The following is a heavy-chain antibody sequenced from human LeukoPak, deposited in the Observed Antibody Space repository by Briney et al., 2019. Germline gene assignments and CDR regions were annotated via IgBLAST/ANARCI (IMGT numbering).Heavy chain of an antibody. D-gene: IGHD3-9*01. J-gene: IGHJ5*02. V-gene: IGHV4-34*01. CDR2: INHSGST. Sequence: SETLSLTCAVYGGSFSGYYWSWIRQPPGKGLEWIGEINHSGSTNYNPSLKSRVTISVDTSKNQFSLKLSSVTAADRAVYYCARDDIFPNWFDPWGQGTLVTVSS. CDR1: GGSFSGYY. CDR3: ARDDIFPNWFDP.